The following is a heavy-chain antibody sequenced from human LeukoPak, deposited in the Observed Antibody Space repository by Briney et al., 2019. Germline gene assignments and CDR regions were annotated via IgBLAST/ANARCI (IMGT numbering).Heavy chain of an antibody. CDR3: AGGPQYSGSYGD. D-gene: IGHD1-26*01. CDR1: GFSFSDYK. CDR2: ISNSGDIR. J-gene: IGHJ4*02. V-gene: IGHV3-48*03. Sequence: GGSLRLSCVVSGFSFSDYKMAWVRQAPGMGLDWISYISNSGDIRRYADAVKGRFAISRDNAKNSVSLQMNSLRADDTGLYFCAGGPQYSGSYGDWGQGTLVTVSS.